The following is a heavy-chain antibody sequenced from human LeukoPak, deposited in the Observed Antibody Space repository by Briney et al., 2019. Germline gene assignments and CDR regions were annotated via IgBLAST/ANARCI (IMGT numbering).Heavy chain of an antibody. CDR1: GLTFSSYE. V-gene: IGHV3-48*03. CDR3: SSSSYDAFDI. D-gene: IGHD6-13*01. CDR2: ISSSGSTI. J-gene: IGHJ3*02. Sequence: SGGSLRLSCAASGLTFSSYEMNWVRQAPGKGLEWVSYISSSGSTIYYADSVKGRFTISRDNAKNSLYLQMNSLRAEDTAVYYCSSSSYDAFDIWGQGTMVTVSS.